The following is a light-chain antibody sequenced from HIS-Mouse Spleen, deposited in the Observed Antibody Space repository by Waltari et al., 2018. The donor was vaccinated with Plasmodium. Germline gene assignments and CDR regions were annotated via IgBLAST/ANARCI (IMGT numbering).Light chain of an antibody. J-gene: IGLJ2*01. V-gene: IGLV2-23*03. CDR1: SSDVGSYNL. CDR3: CSYAGSSTFVV. Sequence: GQSITISCTGTSSDVGSYNLVSWYQQHPGKAPKLLICEGSKRPSGVSNRFSGSKSGNTASLTISWLQAEDEADYYCCSYAGSSTFVVFGGGTKLTVL. CDR2: EGS.